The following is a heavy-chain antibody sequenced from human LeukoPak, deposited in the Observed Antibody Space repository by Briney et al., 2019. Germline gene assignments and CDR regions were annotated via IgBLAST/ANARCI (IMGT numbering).Heavy chain of an antibody. CDR2: INHSGST. CDR3: ARGQVDFWSGYRDY. D-gene: IGHD3-3*01. CDR1: GGSFSGYY. J-gene: IGHJ4*02. Sequence: SETLSLTCAVYGGSFSGYYWSWIRQPPGKGLEWIGEINHSGSTNYNPSLKSRVTISVDTSKNQFSLKLSSVTAADTAVYYCARGQVDFWSGYRDYWGQGTLVTVSS. V-gene: IGHV4-34*01.